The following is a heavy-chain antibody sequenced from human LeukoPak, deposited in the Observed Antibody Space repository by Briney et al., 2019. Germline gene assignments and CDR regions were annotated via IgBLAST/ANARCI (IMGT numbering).Heavy chain of an antibody. Sequence: GESLKISCKGSGYSFADYWIGWVRQMPGKGLEWMGIIYPGDSGTRYSPSFQGQVTISADKSISTAYLQWSSLKASDTAMYYCARLGSSSSNYYGMDVWGQGTTVTVSS. D-gene: IGHD6-6*01. J-gene: IGHJ6*02. CDR3: ARLGSSSSNYYGMDV. CDR1: GYSFADYW. CDR2: IYPGDSGT. V-gene: IGHV5-51*01.